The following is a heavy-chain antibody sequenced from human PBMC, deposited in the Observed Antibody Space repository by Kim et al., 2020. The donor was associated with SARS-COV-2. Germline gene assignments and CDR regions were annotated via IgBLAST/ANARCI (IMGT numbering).Heavy chain of an antibody. CDR3: ARPRYYYGSGRAFDI. D-gene: IGHD3-10*01. Sequence: SETLSLTCAVYGGSFSGYYWSWIRQPPGKGLEWIGEINHSGSTNYNPSLKSRVTISVDTSKNQFSLKLSSVTAADTAVYYCARPRYYYGSGRAFDIWGQGTMVTVSS. CDR2: INHSGST. J-gene: IGHJ3*02. CDR1: GGSFSGYY. V-gene: IGHV4-34*01.